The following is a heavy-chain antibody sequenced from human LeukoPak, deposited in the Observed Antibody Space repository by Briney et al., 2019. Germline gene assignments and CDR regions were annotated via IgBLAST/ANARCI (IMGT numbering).Heavy chain of an antibody. CDR1: GYTFTDYY. V-gene: IGHV1-2*02. CDR2: INPNSGGT. D-gene: IGHD1-14*01. J-gene: IGHJ4*02. Sequence: ASVKVSCTASGYTFTDYYLHWVRQAPGQGLERMGWINPNSGGTNYAQTFQGRVTMTRDTSITTAYLELSRLRSDDTAVYYCARIGYNHYFDYWGQGTLVTVSS. CDR3: ARIGYNHYFDY.